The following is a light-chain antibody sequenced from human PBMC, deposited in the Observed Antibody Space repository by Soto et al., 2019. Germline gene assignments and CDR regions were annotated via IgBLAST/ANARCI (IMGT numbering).Light chain of an antibody. V-gene: IGKV1-5*03. Sequence: DIQMTQSPSTLSASVGDRVTITCRASQSISSWLAWYQQKPGKAPKLLIYKASSLESGVPSRFSGSGSGTEFTLTISSLQPDDFATYYCQQYNSYSXTFGQGTKVDIK. CDR3: QQYNSYSXT. J-gene: IGKJ1*01. CDR2: KAS. CDR1: QSISSW.